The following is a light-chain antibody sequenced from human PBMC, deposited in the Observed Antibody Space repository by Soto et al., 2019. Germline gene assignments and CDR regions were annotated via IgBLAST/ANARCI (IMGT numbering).Light chain of an antibody. CDR3: QSYDSSLSVWV. J-gene: IGLJ3*02. CDR2: GYS. CDR1: SSNIGAGYG. V-gene: IGLV1-40*01. Sequence: QSVLTQPPSVSGAPGQRVTISCTGSSSNIGAGYGVHWYQQVPGTAPQLLIYGYSSRPSGVPDRFSGSKSGSSASLAITGLQAEDEADYYCQSYDSSLSVWVFGGGTKLTVL.